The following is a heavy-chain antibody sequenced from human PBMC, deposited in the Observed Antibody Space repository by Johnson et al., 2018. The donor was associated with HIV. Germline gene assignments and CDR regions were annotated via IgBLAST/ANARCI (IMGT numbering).Heavy chain of an antibody. V-gene: IGHV3-64*01. Sequence: VQLVESGGGLVQPGGSLRLSCAASGFTFSSYAMHWVRQAPGKGLEYVSAISSNGGSTYYANSVKGRFTISRDNSKNTLYLQMGSLRVEDMAVYYCARSDVDIVATILFDICGQGTMVTVSS. CDR3: ARSDVDIVATILFDI. CDR1: GFTFSSYA. D-gene: IGHD5-12*01. J-gene: IGHJ3*02. CDR2: ISSNGGST.